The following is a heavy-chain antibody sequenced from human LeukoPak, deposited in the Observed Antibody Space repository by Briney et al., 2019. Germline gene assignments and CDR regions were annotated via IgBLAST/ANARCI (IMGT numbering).Heavy chain of an antibody. CDR1: GFTFSSYW. J-gene: IGHJ4*02. CDR3: ATHYDSSGYYQYYFDY. CDR2: IKQDGSEK. Sequence: GGSLRLPCAASGFTFSSYWMSWVRQAPGKGLEWVANIKQDGSEKYYVDSVKGRFTISRDNAKNSLYLQMNSLRAEDTAVYYCATHYDSSGYYQYYFDYWGQGTLVTVSS. V-gene: IGHV3-7*03. D-gene: IGHD3-22*01.